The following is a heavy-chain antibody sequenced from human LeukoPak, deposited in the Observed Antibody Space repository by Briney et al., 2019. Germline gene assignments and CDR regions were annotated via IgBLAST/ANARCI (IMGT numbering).Heavy chain of an antibody. J-gene: IGHJ4*02. CDR3: ARRRWGYHYYFDY. CDR1: GGSISSSSYY. V-gene: IGHV4-39*01. Sequence: SETLSLTCTVSGGSISSSSYYWGWIRQPPGKGLEWIGSIYYSGGTYYNPSLKSRVTISVDTSKNQFSLKLSSVTAADTAVYYCARRRWGYHYYFDYWGQGTLVTVSS. CDR2: IYYSGGT. D-gene: IGHD2-21*01.